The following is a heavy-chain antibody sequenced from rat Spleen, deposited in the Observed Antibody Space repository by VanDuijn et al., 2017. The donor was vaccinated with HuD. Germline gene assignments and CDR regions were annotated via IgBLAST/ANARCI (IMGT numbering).Heavy chain of an antibody. CDR2: INTGGGNT. D-gene: IGHD5-1*01. J-gene: IGHJ1*01. V-gene: IGHV5-25*01. Sequence: EVQLVESDGGLVQPGRSLKLSCAASGFTFSDYFMAWVRQAPTKGLEWVASINTGGGNTYYRDSVKGRFTISRDNGKSTLYLQMDSLRSEDTATYYCVRLLGAPDWYFDFWGPGTMVTVSS. CDR1: GFTFSDYF. CDR3: VRLLGAPDWYFDF.